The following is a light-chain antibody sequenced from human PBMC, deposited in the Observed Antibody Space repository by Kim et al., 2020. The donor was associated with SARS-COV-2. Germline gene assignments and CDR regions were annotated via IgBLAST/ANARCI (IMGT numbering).Light chain of an antibody. Sequence: GSPGERATLSCRASQSVSSNLAWYQQKPGQAPRLLIYGASTRATGISARFSGSGSGTEFTLTISSLQSEDFAVYYCQQYNNWPPAFGGGTKVDIK. CDR3: QQYNNWPPA. J-gene: IGKJ4*01. CDR2: GAS. CDR1: QSVSSN. V-gene: IGKV3-15*01.